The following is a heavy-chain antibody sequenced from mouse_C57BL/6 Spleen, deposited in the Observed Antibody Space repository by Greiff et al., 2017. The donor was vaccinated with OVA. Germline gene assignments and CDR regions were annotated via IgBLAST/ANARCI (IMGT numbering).Heavy chain of an antibody. Sequence: QVHVKQSGAELARPGASVKLSCKASGYTFTSYGISWVKQRTGQGLEWIGEIYPRSGNTYYNEKFKGKATLTADKSSSTAYMELRSLTSEDSAVYFCAITTVVDYYAMDYWGQGTSVTVSS. D-gene: IGHD1-1*01. V-gene: IGHV1-81*01. J-gene: IGHJ4*01. CDR1: GYTFTSYG. CDR3: AITTVVDYYAMDY. CDR2: IYPRSGNT.